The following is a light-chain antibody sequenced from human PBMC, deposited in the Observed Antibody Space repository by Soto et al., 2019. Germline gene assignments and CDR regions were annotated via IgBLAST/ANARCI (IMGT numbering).Light chain of an antibody. J-gene: IGKJ2*01. CDR3: QQYGRSPPMYT. CDR1: QSVNSSY. Sequence: DIELTQSPGTLSLSPGERATLSCRASQSVNSSYLAWYQQTPGQAPRLLIYGASSRATGIPDRFSGSGSGTDFTLTISRLEPEDFAVYYCQQYGRSPPMYTFGQGTKLEIK. CDR2: GAS. V-gene: IGKV3-20*01.